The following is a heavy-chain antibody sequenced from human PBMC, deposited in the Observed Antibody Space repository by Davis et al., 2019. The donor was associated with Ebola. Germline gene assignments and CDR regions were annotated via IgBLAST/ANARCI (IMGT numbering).Heavy chain of an antibody. D-gene: IGHD1-26*01. V-gene: IGHV3-53*01. J-gene: IGHJ3*02. Sequence: GGSLRLSCAASGFIVSSNYMSWVRQAPGKGLEWVSTLGTSADTYYADSVKGRFTISRDNSKNTLYLQMNGLRVDDTAIYYCAKDTSNIWFDIWGQGTMVTVSS. CDR1: GFIVSSNY. CDR2: LGTSADT. CDR3: AKDTSNIWFDI.